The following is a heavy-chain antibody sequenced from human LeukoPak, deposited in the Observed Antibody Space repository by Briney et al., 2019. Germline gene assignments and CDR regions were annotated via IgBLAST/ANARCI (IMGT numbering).Heavy chain of an antibody. D-gene: IGHD3-10*01. J-gene: IGHJ6*02. CDR1: GYTFTSYG. V-gene: IGHV1-18*01. CDR3: ARDLFGSGKGYYYGMDV. CDR2: ISAYNGNT. Sequence: ASVKVSCKASGYTFTSYGISWVRQAPGQGLEWMGWISAYNGNTNYAQKLQGRVTMTTDTSTRTAYMELRSLRSDDTAVYYCARDLFGSGKGYYYGMDVWGQGTTVTVSS.